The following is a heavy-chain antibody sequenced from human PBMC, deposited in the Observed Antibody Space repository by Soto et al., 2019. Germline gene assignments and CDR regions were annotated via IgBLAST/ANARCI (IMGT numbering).Heavy chain of an antibody. J-gene: IGHJ4*02. CDR1: GGSISSSSYY. D-gene: IGHD6-19*01. CDR3: ARLSHRLVQFDY. Sequence: SETLSLTCTVSGGSISSSSYYWGWIRQPPGKGLEWIGSIYYSGSTYYNPSLKSRVTISVDTSKNQFSLKLSSVTAADTAVYYCARLSHRLVQFDYWGQGNLVTAPQ. CDR2: IYYSGST. V-gene: IGHV4-39*01.